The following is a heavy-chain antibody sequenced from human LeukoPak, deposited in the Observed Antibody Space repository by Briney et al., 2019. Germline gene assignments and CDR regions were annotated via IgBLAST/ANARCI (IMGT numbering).Heavy chain of an antibody. D-gene: IGHD3-22*01. CDR1: GFTFSSYA. CDR2: ISYDGSNK. CDR3: ARGLAYYYDSSAYFLDY. J-gene: IGHJ4*02. Sequence: GGSLRLSCAASGFTFSSYAIHWVRQAPGKGLEWVAVISYDGSNKYYADSVRGRFTISRDNSKNTLYLQMNSLRPEDTAVYYCARGLAYYYDSSAYFLDYWGQGTLVTVSS. V-gene: IGHV3-30*04.